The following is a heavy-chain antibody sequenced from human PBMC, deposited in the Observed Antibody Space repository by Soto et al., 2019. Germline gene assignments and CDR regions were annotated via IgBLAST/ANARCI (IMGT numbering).Heavy chain of an antibody. D-gene: IGHD2-21*01. J-gene: IGHJ6*03. CDR1: GYSFTTYW. Sequence: GESLKISCQGSGYSFTTYWIGWVRQMPGKGLEWMGIIYPGDSDTRYSPSFQGQVTISADRSISTAYLQWSSLKASDTAMYYCARRPTPRYCGGDCYYMDIWGKGTTVTVSS. CDR2: IYPGDSDT. CDR3: ARRPTPRYCGGDCYYMDI. V-gene: IGHV5-51*01.